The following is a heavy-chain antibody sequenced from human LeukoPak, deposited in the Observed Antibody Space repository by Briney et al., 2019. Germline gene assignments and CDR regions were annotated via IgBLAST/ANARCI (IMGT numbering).Heavy chain of an antibody. J-gene: IGHJ2*01. D-gene: IGHD3-22*01. V-gene: IGHV3-23*01. CDR2: ISGSGGST. Sequence: GGSLRLSCAASGFTFSSYAMSWVRQAPGKGLEWVSAISGSGGSTYYADSVKGRFTISRDNSKNTPYLQMNSLRAEDTAVYYCAKDQYYYDSSGYPPNWYFDLWGRGTLVTVSS. CDR3: AKDQYYYDSSGYPPNWYFDL. CDR1: GFTFSSYA.